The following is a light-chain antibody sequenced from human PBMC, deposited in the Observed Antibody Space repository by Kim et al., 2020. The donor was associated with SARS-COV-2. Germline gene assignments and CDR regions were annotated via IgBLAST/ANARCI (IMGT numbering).Light chain of an antibody. Sequence: VLTQPPSASGTPGQRVTISCSGSSSNIGSNTVNWYQQLPGTAPKLLIYSNNQRPSGVPDRFSGSKSGTSASLAISGLQSEDEADYYCAAWDDSLNGSYVFGTGTKVTVL. CDR2: SNN. CDR3: AAWDDSLNGSYV. J-gene: IGLJ1*01. CDR1: SSNIGSNT. V-gene: IGLV1-44*01.